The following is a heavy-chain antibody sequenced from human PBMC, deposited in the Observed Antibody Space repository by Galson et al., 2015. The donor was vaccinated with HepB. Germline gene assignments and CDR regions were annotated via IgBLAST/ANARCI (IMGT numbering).Heavy chain of an antibody. CDR1: GGSISSGGYY. D-gene: IGHD4-11*01. CDR2: TYYSGST. V-gene: IGHV4-31*03. J-gene: IGHJ6*03. Sequence: LSLTCTVSGGSISSGGYYWSWIRQHPGKGLEWIGYTYYSGSTYYNPSLKSRVTISVDTSKNQFSLKLSSVTAADTAVYYCARALSTTVYYYYYYYMDVWGKGTTVTVSS. CDR3: ARALSTTVYYYYYYYMDV.